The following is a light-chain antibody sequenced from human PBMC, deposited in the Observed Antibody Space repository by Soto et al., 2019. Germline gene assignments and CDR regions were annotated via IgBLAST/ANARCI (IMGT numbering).Light chain of an antibody. CDR3: QQYNSYWT. CDR2: KAS. V-gene: IGKV1-5*03. J-gene: IGKJ1*01. Sequence: DIQMTQSPSTLSASVGDRVTITCRASQSISSWLAWYQQKPGKAPKLLIYKASSLESGVPSRVSGSRSGTEFTLTISSLQPDDFATYYCQQYNSYWTFGQGTKVVIK. CDR1: QSISSW.